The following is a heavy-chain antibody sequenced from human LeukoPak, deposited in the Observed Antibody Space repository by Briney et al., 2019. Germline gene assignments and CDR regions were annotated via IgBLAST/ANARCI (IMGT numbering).Heavy chain of an antibody. Sequence: PSETLSLTCTVSGGSISSYYWSWIRQPPGKGLEWIGYIYYSGSTNYNPSLKSRVTISVDTSKNQFSLKLSSVTAADTAVYYCARTRKEMATIFDYWGQGTLVTVSS. J-gene: IGHJ4*02. CDR3: ARTRKEMATIFDY. CDR2: IYYSGST. CDR1: GGSISSYY. V-gene: IGHV4-59*08. D-gene: IGHD5-24*01.